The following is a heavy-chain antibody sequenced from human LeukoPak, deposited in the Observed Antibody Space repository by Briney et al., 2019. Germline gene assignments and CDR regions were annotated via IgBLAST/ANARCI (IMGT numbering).Heavy chain of an antibody. CDR1: GYTFTSYG. D-gene: IGHD3-22*01. CDR2: ISAYNGNT. V-gene: IGHV1-18*01. J-gene: IGHJ3*02. Sequence: GASVKVSCMASGYTFTSYGISWVRQAPGQGLEWMGWISAYNGNTNYAQKLQGRVTMTTDTSTSTAYMELRSLRSDDTAVYYCARVGRHYYDSSGYSDIWGQGTMVTVSS. CDR3: ARVGRHYYDSSGYSDI.